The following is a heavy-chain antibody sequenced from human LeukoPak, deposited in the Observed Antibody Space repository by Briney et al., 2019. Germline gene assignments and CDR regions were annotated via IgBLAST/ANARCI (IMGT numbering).Heavy chain of an antibody. CDR1: GYTFTGYY. CDR2: INPNSGGT. CDR3: ATEKDRIAAAGTKSDAFDI. Sequence: ASVKVSCKASGYTFTGYYMHWVRQAPGQGLEWMGRINPNSGGTNYAQKFQGRVTMTRDTSISTAYMELSRLRSDDTAVYYCATEKDRIAAAGTKSDAFDIWGQGTMVTASS. V-gene: IGHV1-2*06. J-gene: IGHJ3*02. D-gene: IGHD6-13*01.